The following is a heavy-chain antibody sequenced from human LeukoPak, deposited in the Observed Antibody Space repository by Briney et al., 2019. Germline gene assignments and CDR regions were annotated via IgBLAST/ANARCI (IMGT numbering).Heavy chain of an antibody. CDR2: ISSSSSYI. J-gene: IGHJ4*02. D-gene: IGHD2-8*01. Sequence: KTGGSLRPSCAASGFTFSSYAMSWVRQAPGKGLEWVSSISSSSSYIYYADSVKGRFTISRDNAKNLLYLQMNSLRAEDTAVYYCGNYVQRICFNGVCNDYWGQGTLVTVSS. V-gene: IGHV3-21*06. CDR1: GFTFSSYA. CDR3: GNYVQRICFNGVCNDY.